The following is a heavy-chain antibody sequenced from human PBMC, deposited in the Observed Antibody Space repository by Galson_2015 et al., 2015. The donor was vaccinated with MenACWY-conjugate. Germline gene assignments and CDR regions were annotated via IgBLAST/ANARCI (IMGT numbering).Heavy chain of an antibody. CDR3: ARPVRVRLNVSPYYFDN. J-gene: IGHJ4*02. CDR2: IKEDGSER. D-gene: IGHD3-16*01. V-gene: IGHV3-7*03. Sequence: SLRLSCAAFGFSLSHYWMSWVRQAPGKGLEWVANIKEDGSERYYVDSVKGRFTISRDNAKNSLFLQMNSLRAEDTAVYYCARPVRVRLNVSPYYFDNWGQGTLVTVSS. CDR1: GFSLSHYW.